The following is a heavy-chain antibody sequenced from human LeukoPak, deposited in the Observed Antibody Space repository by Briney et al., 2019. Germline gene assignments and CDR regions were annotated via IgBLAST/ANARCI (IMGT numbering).Heavy chain of an antibody. Sequence: SETLSLTCTVSGGSISSSSYYWGWIRQPPGKGLEWIGSIYYSGSTYYNPSLKSRVTISVDTSKNQFSLKLSSVTAADTAVYYCARDRVPRHWGQGTLVTVSS. CDR1: GGSISSSSYY. CDR3: ARDRVPRH. J-gene: IGHJ4*02. V-gene: IGHV4-39*07. D-gene: IGHD4/OR15-4a*01. CDR2: IYYSGST.